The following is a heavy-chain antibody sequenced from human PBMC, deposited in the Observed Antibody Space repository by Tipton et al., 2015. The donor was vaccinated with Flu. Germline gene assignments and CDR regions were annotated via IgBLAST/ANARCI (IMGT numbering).Heavy chain of an antibody. J-gene: IGHJ5*02. Sequence: LSLTCTVSGGSISSSSYYMSWVRQAPGKGLEWVSVIYSDGSTYYIDSVKGRFTISRDNSKNMLSLEMNSLRAEDTAVYYCARGQGANPWGQGTLVTVSS. CDR2: IYSDGST. CDR1: GGSISSSSYY. CDR3: ARGQGANP. V-gene: IGHV3-53*01.